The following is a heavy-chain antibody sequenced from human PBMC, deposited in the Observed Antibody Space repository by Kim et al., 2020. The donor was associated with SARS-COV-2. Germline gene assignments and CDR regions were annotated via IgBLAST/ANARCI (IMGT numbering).Heavy chain of an antibody. Sequence: NRDGSSTSYADSVKGRCTISRDNAKNTLYLQMNSLRAEDTAVYYCAAPDVWGQGTTVTVSS. J-gene: IGHJ6*02. V-gene: IGHV3-74*01. CDR2: NRDGSST. CDR3: AAPDV.